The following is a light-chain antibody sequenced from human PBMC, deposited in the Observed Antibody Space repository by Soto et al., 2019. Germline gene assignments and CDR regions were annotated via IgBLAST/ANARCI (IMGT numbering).Light chain of an antibody. Sequence: FVLTQSPGTPSLSPGERATLSCRASQSLSSSSLAWYQQKPGQAPRLLIYGASTGATGLPARFSGSGSGTEFTLSISSLQSEDFAVYYCLQYNKWPRTFGQGTKVDIK. CDR2: GAS. CDR3: LQYNKWPRT. CDR1: QSLSSS. J-gene: IGKJ1*01. V-gene: IGKV3-15*01.